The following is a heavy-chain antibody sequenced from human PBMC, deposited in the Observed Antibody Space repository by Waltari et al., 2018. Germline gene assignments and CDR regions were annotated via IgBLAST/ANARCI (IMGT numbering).Heavy chain of an antibody. CDR2: ISWNSGSI. CDR3: ARSVEGAFDV. Sequence: EVQLVESGGGLVQPGRSLRLSCAASGFTFDDYAMHWVRQAPGKGLEWVSGISWNSGSIGYAESVKGRFTISRDNAKGLVFLQMNSLRDDDTAVYYCARSVEGAFDVWGQGTVVTVSS. D-gene: IGHD2-15*01. CDR1: GFTFDDYA. V-gene: IGHV3-9*01. J-gene: IGHJ3*01.